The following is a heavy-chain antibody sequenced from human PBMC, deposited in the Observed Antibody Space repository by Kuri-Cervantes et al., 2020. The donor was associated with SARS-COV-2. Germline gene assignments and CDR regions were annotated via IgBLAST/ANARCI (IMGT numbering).Heavy chain of an antibody. D-gene: IGHD2-15*01. J-gene: IGHJ4*02. CDR1: GFTFSSYA. CDR2: ISYDGSKK. Sequence: GGSLRLSCAASGFTFSSYAMHWVRQAPGKGLEWVAVISYDGSKKYYAESVKGRFTISRDNAKNSLYLQMNSLRAEDTAVYYCARDKVVDYWGQGTLVTVSS. CDR3: ARDKVVDY. V-gene: IGHV3-30*04.